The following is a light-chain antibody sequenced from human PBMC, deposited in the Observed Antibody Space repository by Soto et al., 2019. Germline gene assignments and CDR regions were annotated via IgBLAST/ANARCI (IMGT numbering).Light chain of an antibody. CDR1: SSNIGAGYD. V-gene: IGLV1-40*01. J-gene: IGLJ1*01. CDR2: DDS. CDR3: QSYDSSLSGYV. Sequence: QSVLTQPPSVSGSPGQRVTISCTGSSSNIGAGYDVHWYQQLPGTAPKLLIYDDSHRPSGVPDRFSGSKSGTSASLAITGLQAEDEADYYCQSYDSSLSGYVFGTGTKLTVL.